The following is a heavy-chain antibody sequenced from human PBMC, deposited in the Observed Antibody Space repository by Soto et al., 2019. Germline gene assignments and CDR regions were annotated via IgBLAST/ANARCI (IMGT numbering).Heavy chain of an antibody. V-gene: IGHV4-30-4*08. CDR2: IYFRGST. J-gene: IGHJ4*02. CDR1: GGSISTDDYY. CDR3: VGQDSSAYFFEH. Sequence: SETLSLTRTVSGGSISTDDYYWTWIRQPPRKGLEWIGYIYFRGSTYYNPSLESRVAISVDTSREQFSLRVNSVTAADTAVYYCVGQDSSAYFFEHWGQGTLVTVS. D-gene: IGHD6-6*01.